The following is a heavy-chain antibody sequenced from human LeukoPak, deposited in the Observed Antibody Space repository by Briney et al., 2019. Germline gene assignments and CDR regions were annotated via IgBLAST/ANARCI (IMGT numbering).Heavy chain of an antibody. Sequence: GASVKVSCKASGYTFTSYYMHWVRQAPGQGLEWMGIINPSGGSTSYAQKFQGRVTMTRDTSTSIVYMELSSLRSEDTAVYYCARDGRFLEWLFPYYYYMDVWGKGTTVTVSS. CDR1: GYTFTSYY. V-gene: IGHV1-46*01. J-gene: IGHJ6*03. D-gene: IGHD3-3*01. CDR3: ARDGRFLEWLFPYYYYMDV. CDR2: INPSGGST.